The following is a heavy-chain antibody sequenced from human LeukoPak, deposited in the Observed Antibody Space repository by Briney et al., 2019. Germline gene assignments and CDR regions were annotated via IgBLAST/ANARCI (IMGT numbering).Heavy chain of an antibody. J-gene: IGHJ5*02. CDR2: IYYSGST. V-gene: IGHV4-59*01. Sequence: PSETLSLTCTVSGGSISSYYWSWLRQPPGKGLEWIGYIYYSGSTNYNPSLKSRVTISVDTSKNQFSLKLSSVTAADTAVYYCARRGDDCSSTSCYYYGGYNWFDPWGQGTLVTVSS. CDR1: GGSISSYY. CDR3: ARRGDDCSSTSCYYYGGYNWFDP. D-gene: IGHD2-2*01.